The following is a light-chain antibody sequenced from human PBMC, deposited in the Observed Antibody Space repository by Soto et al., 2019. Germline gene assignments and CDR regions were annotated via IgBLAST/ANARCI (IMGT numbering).Light chain of an antibody. CDR2: KAS. J-gene: IGKJ1*01. Sequence: DIQMTQSPSALSASVGDRVTITCRASQSIRNWLAWYQQRPGKAPNLLISKASSLESGVPSRFSGSGFGTEFTLTISSLQPDDFATYYCQQYNSYPWTFGQGTKVDIK. CDR3: QQYNSYPWT. V-gene: IGKV1-5*03. CDR1: QSIRNW.